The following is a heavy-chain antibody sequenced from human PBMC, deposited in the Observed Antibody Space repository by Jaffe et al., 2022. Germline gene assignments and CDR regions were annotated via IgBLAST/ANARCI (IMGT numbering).Heavy chain of an antibody. CDR2: ISSSSSYI. D-gene: IGHD4-17*01. CDR3: ARGGQYGDYVCY. Sequence: EVQLVESGGGLVKPGGSLRLSCAASGFTFSSYSMNWVRQAPGKGLEWVSSISSSSSYIYYADSVKGRFTISRDNAKNSLYLQMNSLRAEDTAVYYCARGGQYGDYVCYWGQGTLVTVSS. CDR1: GFTFSSYS. J-gene: IGHJ4*02. V-gene: IGHV3-21*01.